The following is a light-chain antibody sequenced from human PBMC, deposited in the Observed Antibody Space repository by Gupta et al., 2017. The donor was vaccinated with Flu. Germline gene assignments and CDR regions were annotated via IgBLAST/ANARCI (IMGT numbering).Light chain of an antibody. CDR1: SSDVGTYES. Sequence: SALDQPPSVPGSPGPSLTISCPATSSDVGTYESVSWYQQHPGKAPKLMIFEVSNRPSGVSNRFSGSKSGNTASLTISGLQAEDEADYYCSSYTNTNTLVVFGGGTKLTVL. CDR2: EVS. V-gene: IGLV2-14*01. CDR3: SSYTNTNTLVV. J-gene: IGLJ2*01.